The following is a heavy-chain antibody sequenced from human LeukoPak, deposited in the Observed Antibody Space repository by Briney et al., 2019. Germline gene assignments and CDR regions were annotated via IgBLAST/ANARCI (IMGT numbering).Heavy chain of an antibody. CDR3: AKGSIPSIVGASFDY. Sequence: GGSLRLSCAAPGFTFSSYSMNWVRQAPGKGLEWVSSISSSSSYIYYADSVKGRFSISRDNAKNSLYLQMNSLRAEDTAVYYCAKGSIPSIVGASFDYWGQGTLVTVSS. CDR1: GFTFSSYS. D-gene: IGHD1-26*01. J-gene: IGHJ4*02. V-gene: IGHV3-21*01. CDR2: ISSSSSYI.